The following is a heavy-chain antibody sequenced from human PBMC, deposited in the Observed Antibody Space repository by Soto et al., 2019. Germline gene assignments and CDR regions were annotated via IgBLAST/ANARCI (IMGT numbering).Heavy chain of an antibody. D-gene: IGHD1-20*01. CDR3: VRLTSRITAASQGGSNWLVP. CDR1: GGSVTSSSCY. CDR2: IYHTGTT. Sequence: SETLSLTCTVSGGSVTSSSCYWGWIRQPPGKGLEWIGDIYHTGTTYYNPSLKSRVTIYVDTSTEQFSLKLSSVTAADTAMYYCVRLTSRITAASQGGSNWLVPWGPGTMVTVSS. J-gene: IGHJ5*02. V-gene: IGHV4-39*01.